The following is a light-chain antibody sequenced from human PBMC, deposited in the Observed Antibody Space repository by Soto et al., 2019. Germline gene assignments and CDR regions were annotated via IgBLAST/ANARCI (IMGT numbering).Light chain of an antibody. Sequence: EIVLTQSPGTPSLSPGGKATPSCRASQSVSSSYLAWYQQKPGQAPRPLIYGASSRAIGIPDRFSGSGSGTDFTLTISRLEPEDFAVYYCQQYGSSPWTFGQGTKV. V-gene: IGKV3-20*01. J-gene: IGKJ1*01. CDR2: GAS. CDR3: QQYGSSPWT. CDR1: QSVSSSY.